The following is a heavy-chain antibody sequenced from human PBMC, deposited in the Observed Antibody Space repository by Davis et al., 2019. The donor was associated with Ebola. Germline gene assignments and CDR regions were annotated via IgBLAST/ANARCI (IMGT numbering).Heavy chain of an antibody. CDR1: GDSITRGDYS. Sequence: MPSETLSLTCTVSGDSITRGDYSWSWIRQPPGKGLEWIGYIYHAGSTAYAPSVKSRVTISLDWSKNQFSLTLTSATAADTATYYCARAAYPARGWFDFWGQGALVTVSS. V-gene: IGHV4-30-2*01. CDR2: IYHAGST. CDR3: ARAAYPARGWFDF. J-gene: IGHJ5*01.